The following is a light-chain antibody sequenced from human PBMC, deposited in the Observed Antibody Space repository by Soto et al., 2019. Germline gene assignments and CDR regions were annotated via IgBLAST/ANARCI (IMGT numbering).Light chain of an antibody. CDR3: QSYDSSLSGVV. CDR1: SSNIGAGYD. V-gene: IGLV1-40*01. Sequence: QTVVTQPPSVSGAPGQRVTISCTGSSSNIGAGYDVHWYQHLPGTAPKLLIYGSSNRPSGVPDRFSGSKSGPSASLAITGLRAEDEADYYCQSYDSSLSGVVFGGGTKLTVL. CDR2: GSS. J-gene: IGLJ2*01.